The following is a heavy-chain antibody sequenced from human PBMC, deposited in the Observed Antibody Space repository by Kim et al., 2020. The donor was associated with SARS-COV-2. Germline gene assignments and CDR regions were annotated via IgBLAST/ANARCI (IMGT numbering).Heavy chain of an antibody. D-gene: IGHD3-3*01. CDR1: GFNFNYFG. V-gene: IGHV3-30*18. J-gene: IGHJ4*01. Sequence: GGSLRLSCVVSGFNFNYFGMHWVRQAPGKGLEWVAGISYEGSKKFYADSLMGRFTISRDSSKNTLYLQLDSLISKDTAVYYCAKRGGVFDFSSSSYIDY. CDR3: AKRGGVFDFSSSSYIDY. CDR2: ISYEGSKK.